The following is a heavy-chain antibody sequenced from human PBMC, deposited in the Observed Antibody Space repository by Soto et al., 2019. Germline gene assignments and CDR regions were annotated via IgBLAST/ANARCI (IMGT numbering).Heavy chain of an antibody. V-gene: IGHV4-59*01. CDR2: IYYGGSI. Sequence: SEPMSLTCTVSGGTISSYDWSWIRQPPGRGLEWIGYIYYGGSINYNLSLKSRVIISVDTAKNQFSLRLSSVTAADTAVYYCTGAYYDINGYSLDPWGQGTSVTVSS. D-gene: IGHD3-22*01. CDR3: TGAYYDINGYSLDP. CDR1: GGTISSYD. J-gene: IGHJ5*02.